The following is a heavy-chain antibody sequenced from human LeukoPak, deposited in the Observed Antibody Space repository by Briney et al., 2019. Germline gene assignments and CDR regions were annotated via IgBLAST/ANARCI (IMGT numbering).Heavy chain of an antibody. Sequence: GGSLRLPCAASGFTFSSYGMHWVRQAPGKGLEWVAVIWYDGSNKYYADSVKGRFTISRDNSKNTLYLQMNSLRAEDTAVYYCAREETGESYYFDYWGQGTLVTVSS. J-gene: IGHJ4*02. V-gene: IGHV3-33*01. D-gene: IGHD7-27*01. CDR1: GFTFSSYG. CDR3: AREETGESYYFDY. CDR2: IWYDGSNK.